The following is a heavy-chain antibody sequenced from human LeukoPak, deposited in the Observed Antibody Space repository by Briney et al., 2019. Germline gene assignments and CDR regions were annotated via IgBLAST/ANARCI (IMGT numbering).Heavy chain of an antibody. Sequence: SGPTLVKPTQTLTLTCTFSGFSLSTRGESVGWIRQPPGKALEWLAHIYGNDQKYYSTSLRSRLTITKDASKNQVILTMTNVDPVDTATYYCGRLLATAYYYDYWGQGTLVTVSS. J-gene: IGHJ4*02. CDR2: IYGNDQK. CDR3: GRLLATAYYYDY. CDR1: GFSLSTRGES. V-gene: IGHV2-5*01. D-gene: IGHD5-24*01.